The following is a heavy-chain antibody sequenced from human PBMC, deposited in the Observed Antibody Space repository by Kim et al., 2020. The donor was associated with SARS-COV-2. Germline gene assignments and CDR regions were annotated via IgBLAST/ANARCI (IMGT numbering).Heavy chain of an antibody. J-gene: IGHJ5*02. V-gene: IGHV1-8*01. Sequence: ASVKVSCKASGYTFTSYDINWVRQATGQGLEWMGWMNPNSGNTGYAQKFQGRVTMTRNTSISTAYMELSSLRSEDTAVYYCARGNLLWWSQNGGFDPWGQGTLVTVSS. CDR2: MNPNSGNT. CDR1: GYTFTSYD. D-gene: IGHD2-21*01. CDR3: ARGNLLWWSQNGGFDP.